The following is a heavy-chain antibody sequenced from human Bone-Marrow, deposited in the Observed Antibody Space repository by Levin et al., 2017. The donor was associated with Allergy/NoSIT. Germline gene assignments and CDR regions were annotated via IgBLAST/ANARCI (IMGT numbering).Heavy chain of an antibody. J-gene: IGHJ6*02. CDR3: ARDAQEQWPHTYGMDV. V-gene: IGHV3-33*01. CDR2: IWYDGSNK. D-gene: IGHD6-19*01. Sequence: PGGSLRLSCAASGFTFSSYGMHWVRQAPGKGLEWVAVIWYDGSNKYYADSVKGRFTISRDNSKNTLYLQMNSLRAEDTAVYYCARDAQEQWPHTYGMDVWGQGTTVTVSS. CDR1: GFTFSSYG.